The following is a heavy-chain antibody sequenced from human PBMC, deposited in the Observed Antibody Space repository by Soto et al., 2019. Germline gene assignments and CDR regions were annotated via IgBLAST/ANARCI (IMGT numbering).Heavy chain of an antibody. J-gene: IGHJ4*02. V-gene: IGHV3-64D*06. D-gene: IGHD2-2*01. Sequence: RGSLRLSCSASGFGFSSYAMHWFRQAPGKGLEYVSAISSNGGSTYYADSVKCRFTISRDNSTNTLYLQMSSLIDEDTAVYYCVKVGCSSTSSIPVDYWGQGTLVTVSS. CDR2: ISSNGGST. CDR1: GFGFSSYA. CDR3: VKVGCSSTSSIPVDY.